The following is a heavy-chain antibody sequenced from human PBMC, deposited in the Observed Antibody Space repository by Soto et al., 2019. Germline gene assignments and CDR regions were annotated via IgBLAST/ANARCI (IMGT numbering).Heavy chain of an antibody. CDR3: AKDLGTDDFRSAYYTYYDMEV. Sequence: EVQLLESGGGLVQPGGSLRLSCAASGFTFSSYALNWVRQAPGKGLEWVSVISGSGDNTYYADSVKGRFTMSGDNSENTVYLQMNSLRAEDTAVYYCAKDLGTDDFRSAYYTYYDMEVWGKGTTVTVSS. J-gene: IGHJ6*03. CDR1: GFTFSSYA. CDR2: ISGSGDNT. V-gene: IGHV3-23*01. D-gene: IGHD3-3*01.